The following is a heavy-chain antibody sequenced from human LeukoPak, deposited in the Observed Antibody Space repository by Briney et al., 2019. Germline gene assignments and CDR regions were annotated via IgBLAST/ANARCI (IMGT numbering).Heavy chain of an antibody. V-gene: IGHV4-31*03. Sequence: SETLSLSCTVSGGSINNGGYYWSWIRQHPGKGLEWIGYIYYSGSSYYNPSLRSRVTISVDTSKNHFSLKLSSVTAADTAVYYCARNRDGYNSFDYWGQGTLVTVSS. CDR1: GGSINNGGYY. CDR3: ARNRDGYNSFDY. D-gene: IGHD5-24*01. CDR2: IYYSGSS. J-gene: IGHJ4*02.